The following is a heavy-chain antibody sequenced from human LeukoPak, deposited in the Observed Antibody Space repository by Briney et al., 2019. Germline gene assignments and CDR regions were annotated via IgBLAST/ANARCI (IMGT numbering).Heavy chain of an antibody. V-gene: IGHV6-1*01. CDR2: TYFRSKWFN. Sequence: SQTLSLTCAISGDSVSSKSAAWNWIRQFPSRGLEWLGRTYFRSKWFNEYAVSEKSRISINPDTAKNQFSLQLNSVTPDDTAVYYCARIATKDGRDYWGQGILVTVSS. J-gene: IGHJ4*02. CDR3: ARIATKDGRDY. D-gene: IGHD5-12*01. CDR1: GDSVSSKSAA.